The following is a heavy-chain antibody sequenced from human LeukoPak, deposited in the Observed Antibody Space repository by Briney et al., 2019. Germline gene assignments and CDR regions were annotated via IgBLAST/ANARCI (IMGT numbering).Heavy chain of an antibody. D-gene: IGHD4-11*01. CDR2: MSANGDST. J-gene: IGHJ4*02. CDR3: AKVGDYSNYYDY. V-gene: IGHV3-23*01. Sequence: GGSLRLSCAASGFTFSGYAMSWVRQAPGKGLEWVSAMSANGDSTYYVDSVRGRFTISRDNSKNTLYLQMNSQRAEDTAVYYCAKVGDYSNYYDYWGQGTLVTVSS. CDR1: GFTFSGYA.